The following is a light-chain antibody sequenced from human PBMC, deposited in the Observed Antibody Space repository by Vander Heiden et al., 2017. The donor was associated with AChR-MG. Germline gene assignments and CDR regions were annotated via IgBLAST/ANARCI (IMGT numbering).Light chain of an antibody. CDR1: QSLLSNRQDF. CDR2: WAS. Sequence: VMTQSPASLAVSQGESAAIDCKSSQSLLSNRQDFLAWFRQRPVQSPKLLIYWASTRASGAPDRFSGAGSGTDFTLTISNLQAEDVAVYYCQEYYSEPLTFGQGTKLQVK. J-gene: IGKJ2*01. CDR3: QEYYSEPLT. V-gene: IGKV4-1*01.